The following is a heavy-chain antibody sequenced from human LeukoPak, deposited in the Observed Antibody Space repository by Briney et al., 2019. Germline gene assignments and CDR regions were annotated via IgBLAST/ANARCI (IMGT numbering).Heavy chain of an antibody. CDR1: GFTFSSHW. D-gene: IGHD2/OR15-2a*01. Sequence: SGGSLRLSCVDSGFTFSSHWMSWVRQAPGKGLEWVANIKQDGNEKYYADSVKGRFTISRDNAKNSVYLQMNSLRAEDTALYYCATIEAVRFHYWGQGTLVTVSS. V-gene: IGHV3-7*01. J-gene: IGHJ4*02. CDR3: ATIEAVRFHY. CDR2: IKQDGNEK.